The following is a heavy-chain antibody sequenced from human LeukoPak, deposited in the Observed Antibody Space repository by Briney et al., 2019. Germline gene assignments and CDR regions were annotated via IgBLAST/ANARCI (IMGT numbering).Heavy chain of an antibody. Sequence: SETLSLTCTVSDGSISRFYWSWIRQPPGKGLEWIGYIYYSGSTNYNPSLKSRVTISVDTSKNQFSLKLSSVTAADTAVYYCARSKQQLVFDYWGQGTLVTVSS. CDR2: IYYSGST. J-gene: IGHJ4*02. CDR3: ARSKQQLVFDY. V-gene: IGHV4-59*01. CDR1: DGSISRFY. D-gene: IGHD6-13*01.